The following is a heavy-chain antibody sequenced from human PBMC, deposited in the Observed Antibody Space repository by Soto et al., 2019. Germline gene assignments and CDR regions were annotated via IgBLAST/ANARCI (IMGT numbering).Heavy chain of an antibody. CDR2: VYYTGST. J-gene: IGHJ5*02. CDR3: AREDTRGFDP. D-gene: IGHD5-18*01. Sequence: QVHLQESGPGLVKPSETLSLACTVSDVSITNYYWSWIRQPPGRGLEWLGYVYYTGSTSYNPSLKSRVAMSVDTSKKQISLKLTSVTAADTAVYYCAREDTRGFDPWGQGTLVTVSS. V-gene: IGHV4-59*01. CDR1: DVSITNYY.